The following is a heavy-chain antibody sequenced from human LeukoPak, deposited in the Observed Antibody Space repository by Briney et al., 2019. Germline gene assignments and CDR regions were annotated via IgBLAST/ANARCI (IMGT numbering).Heavy chain of an antibody. V-gene: IGHV3-7*01. D-gene: IGHD4-17*01. Sequence: PGGSLRLSCAASGFTFSSYWMSWVRQAPGKGLEWVANIKQDGSEKYYVDSVKGRFTISSDNAKNSLYLQMNSLRAEDTAVYYCARPDYGDFDAFDIWGQGTMVTVSS. CDR1: GFTFSSYW. CDR2: IKQDGSEK. CDR3: ARPDYGDFDAFDI. J-gene: IGHJ3*02.